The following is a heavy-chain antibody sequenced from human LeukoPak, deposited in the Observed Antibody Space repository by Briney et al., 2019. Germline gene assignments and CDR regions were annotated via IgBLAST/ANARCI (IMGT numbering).Heavy chain of an antibody. CDR3: ARETYYYDSSGYPLLYYFDY. J-gene: IGHJ4*02. V-gene: IGHV4-30-4*02. CDR2: IYYSGST. Sequence: SETLSLTCTVSGGSISSGDYYWSWIRQPPGKGLEWIGYIYYSGSTYYNPSLKSRVTISVDTSKNQFSLKLSSVTAADTAVYYCARETYYYDSSGYPLLYYFDYWGQGTLVTVSS. CDR1: GGSISSGDYY. D-gene: IGHD3-22*01.